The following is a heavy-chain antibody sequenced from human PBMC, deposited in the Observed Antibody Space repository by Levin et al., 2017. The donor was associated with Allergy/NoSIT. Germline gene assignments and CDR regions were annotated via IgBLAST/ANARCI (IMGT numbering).Heavy chain of an antibody. CDR3: ARIKTASIAVAGTGKAYYYYYMDV. CDR1: GGSISSYY. D-gene: IGHD6-19*01. Sequence: PSETLSLTCTVSGGSISSYYWSWIRQPPGKGLEWIGYIYYSGSTNYNPSLKSRVTISVDTSKNQFSLKLSSVTAADTAVYYCARIKTASIAVAGTGKAYYYYYMDVWGKGTTVTVSS. J-gene: IGHJ6*03. V-gene: IGHV4-59*08. CDR2: IYYSGST.